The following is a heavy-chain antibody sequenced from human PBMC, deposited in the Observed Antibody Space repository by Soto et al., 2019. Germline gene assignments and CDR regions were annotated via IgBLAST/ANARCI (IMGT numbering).Heavy chain of an antibody. CDR2: ISSASDYS. CDR1: GFTFSDYY. D-gene: IGHD4-4*01. CDR3: ARHDYSNEHWFDT. V-gene: IGHV3-11*06. J-gene: IGHJ5*02. Sequence: GGSLRLSCTASGFTFSDYYMSWIRQAPGKGLEWISYISSASDYSTYADSVKGRFTISRDNAKNSLYLQLKNVRPDDTALYFCARHDYSNEHWFDTWGLGTAVTVSS.